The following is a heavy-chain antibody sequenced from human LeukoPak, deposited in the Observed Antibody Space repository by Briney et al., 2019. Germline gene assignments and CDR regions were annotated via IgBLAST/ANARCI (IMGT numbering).Heavy chain of an antibody. V-gene: IGHV4-30-4*01. Sequence: PSQTLSLTCTVSGGSISSGDYYWSWIRQPPGKGLEWIGYIYYSGSTYYNPSLKSRVTISVDTSKNQFSLKLSSVTAADTAVYYCARVILDYYDSSGYWFDPWGQGTLATVSS. CDR2: IYYSGST. CDR3: ARVILDYYDSSGYWFDP. D-gene: IGHD3-22*01. CDR1: GGSISSGDYY. J-gene: IGHJ5*02.